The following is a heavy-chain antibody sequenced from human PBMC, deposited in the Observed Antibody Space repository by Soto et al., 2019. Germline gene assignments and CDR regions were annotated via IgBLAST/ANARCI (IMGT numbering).Heavy chain of an antibody. CDR2: INHYGST. CDR3: ARRSSTIFGMVIGGDE. J-gene: IGHJ4*02. CDR1: GASLSGYY. Sequence: QVQLQQWGAGLLKPSETLSLTCAVYGASLSGYYGRWIRQPPGKGLAWIGEINHYGSTNYNPSRENRVTISLDPSKNQVSLELSSVTAADTAVYYCARRSSTIFGMVIGGDEWGQGTLVTVSS. V-gene: IGHV4-34*02. D-gene: IGHD3-3*01.